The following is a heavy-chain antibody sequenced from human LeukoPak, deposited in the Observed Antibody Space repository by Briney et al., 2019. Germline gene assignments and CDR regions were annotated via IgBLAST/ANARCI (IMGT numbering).Heavy chain of an antibody. Sequence: GGSLRHSCSASGFTFSSYGMHWVREAPGKGLEWVAVISYDGSNKYYADYVKGRSTISRDNSKNTLYLQMNSLRAEDTAVYYCANDHYYSSGSYAFDIWGQGTMVAVSS. V-gene: IGHV3-30*18. CDR3: ANDHYYSSGSYAFDI. D-gene: IGHD3-10*01. CDR2: ISYDGSNK. CDR1: GFTFSSYG. J-gene: IGHJ3*02.